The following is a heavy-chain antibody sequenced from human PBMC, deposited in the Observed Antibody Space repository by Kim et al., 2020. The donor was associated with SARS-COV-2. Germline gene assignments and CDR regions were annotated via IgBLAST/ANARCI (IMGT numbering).Heavy chain of an antibody. Sequence: STYYNPSLKSRVTISVDTSKSQCSLKLSSVTAADTAVYYCVYGDYSPNDYWGQGTLVTVSS. CDR2: ST. D-gene: IGHD4-17*01. J-gene: IGHJ4*02. CDR3: VYGDYSPNDY. V-gene: IGHV4-39*01.